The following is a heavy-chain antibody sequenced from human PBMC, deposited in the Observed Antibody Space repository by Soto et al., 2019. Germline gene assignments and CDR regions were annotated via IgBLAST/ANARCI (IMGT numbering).Heavy chain of an antibody. CDR3: ASLGVGDWANYYYYYGMDV. CDR2: VTANGGST. J-gene: IGHJ6*02. CDR1: GFTFVVYA. D-gene: IGHD2-21*02. Sequence: PWGSLRLSCAATGFTFVVYAMSCVRHAPFKWREWVSAVTANGGSTYSADSVKGRFTISRDNSKNTLFLQMNSLRAEDTAVYYCASLGVGDWANYYYYYGMDVWGQGTTVTVSS. V-gene: IGHV3-23*01.